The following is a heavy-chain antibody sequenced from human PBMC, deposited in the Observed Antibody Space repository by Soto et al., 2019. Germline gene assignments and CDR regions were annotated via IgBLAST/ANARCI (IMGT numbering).Heavy chain of an antibody. CDR2: IYYSGST. D-gene: IGHD6-19*01. V-gene: IGHV4-59*08. Sequence: QVQLQESGPGLVKPSETLSLTCTVSGGSISSYYWSWIRQPPGKGLEWIGYIYYSGSTNYNPSLKSRVTISVDTSKNQFSLKLSSVTAADTAVYYCARSRGGQWLVFDYWGQGTLVTVSS. CDR1: GGSISSYY. J-gene: IGHJ4*02. CDR3: ARSRGGQWLVFDY.